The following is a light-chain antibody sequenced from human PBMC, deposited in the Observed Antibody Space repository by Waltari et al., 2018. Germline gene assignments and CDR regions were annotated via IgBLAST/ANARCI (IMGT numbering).Light chain of an antibody. V-gene: IGKV3-20*01. CDR3: QKYGTLPAT. Sequence: THPAGTPSSSEGGSATPSCRASQSVSRTLAWYQQKPGQAPRLLIYDASSRATGIPDRFSGSGSGTDFSLTISRLEPEDFAVYYCQKYGTLPATFGQGTKVEIK. J-gene: IGKJ1*01. CDR2: DAS. CDR1: QSVSRT.